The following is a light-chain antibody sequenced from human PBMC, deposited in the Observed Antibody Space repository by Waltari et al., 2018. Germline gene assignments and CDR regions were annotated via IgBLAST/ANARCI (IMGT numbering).Light chain of an antibody. V-gene: IGKV3-20*01. CDR3: QHYVRLPAT. J-gene: IGKJ1*01. Sequence: IVLTQSPGTLSLSPGERATLSCRASQSVRGSLAWYQQKAGQDPRLLIYGESSRATGIPDRFSGSGSGTDFSLTISRLEPEDFAVYYCQHYVRLPATFGQGTKVEI. CDR2: GES. CDR1: QSVRGS.